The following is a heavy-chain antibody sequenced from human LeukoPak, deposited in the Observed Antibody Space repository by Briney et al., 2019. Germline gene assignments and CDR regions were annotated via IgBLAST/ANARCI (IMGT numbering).Heavy chain of an antibody. Sequence: GGSLRLSCVASGFTSSSYAMSWVRQAPGKGLEWVSGITGGGGSTYYADSVKGRFTISRDNAKNTLYLQMNSLRVEDTAVYYCANHVGVTTHYYYYMDVWGKGTTVTVSS. D-gene: IGHD1-26*01. CDR2: ITGGGGST. CDR1: GFTSSSYA. CDR3: ANHVGVTTHYYYYMDV. V-gene: IGHV3-23*01. J-gene: IGHJ6*03.